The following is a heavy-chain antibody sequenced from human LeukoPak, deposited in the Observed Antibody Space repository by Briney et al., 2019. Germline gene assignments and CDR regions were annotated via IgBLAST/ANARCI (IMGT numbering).Heavy chain of an antibody. D-gene: IGHD6-6*01. V-gene: IGHV3-21*01. Sequence: GGSLRLSCAASGFTFSSYWMHWVRQAPGKGLEWVSSISSSSSYIYYADSVKGRFTISRDNAKNSLYLQMNSLRAEDTAVYYCARDSYSSSSGLFDYWGQGTLVTVSS. CDR3: ARDSYSSSSGLFDY. J-gene: IGHJ4*02. CDR2: ISSSSSYI. CDR1: GFTFSSYW.